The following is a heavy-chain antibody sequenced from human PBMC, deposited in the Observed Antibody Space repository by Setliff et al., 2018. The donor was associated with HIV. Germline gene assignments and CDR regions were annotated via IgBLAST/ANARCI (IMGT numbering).Heavy chain of an antibody. V-gene: IGHV4-39*07. CDR1: GDSINSANSY. CDR3: AGGPGTTSIDY. Sequence: ETLSLTCAVYGDSINSANSYWGWIRQPPGKGLECIGSFYHSGSTYYNPSLKSRVTISVDTSKNQFSLKLSSVTAADTAVYFCAGGPGTTSIDYWAQGTLVTVSS. J-gene: IGHJ4*02. CDR2: FYHSGST. D-gene: IGHD1-26*01.